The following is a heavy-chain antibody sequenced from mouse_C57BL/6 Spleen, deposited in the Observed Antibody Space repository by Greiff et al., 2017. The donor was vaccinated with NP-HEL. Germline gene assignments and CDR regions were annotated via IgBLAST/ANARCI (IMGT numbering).Heavy chain of an antibody. CDR1: GFTFSDYY. Sequence: EVNVVESEGGLVQPGSSMKLSCTASGFTFSDYYMAWVRQVPEKGLEWVANINYDGSSTYYLDSLKSRFIISRDNAKNILYLQMSSLKSEDTATYYCAREGLWLRPNWYFDVWGTGTTVTVSS. V-gene: IGHV5-16*01. CDR3: AREGLWLRPNWYFDV. J-gene: IGHJ1*03. CDR2: INYDGSST. D-gene: IGHD2-2*01.